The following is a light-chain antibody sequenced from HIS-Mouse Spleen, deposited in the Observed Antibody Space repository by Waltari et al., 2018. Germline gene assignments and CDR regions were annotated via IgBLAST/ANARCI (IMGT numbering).Light chain of an antibody. CDR1: ELPKKY. Sequence: SCSLTQPRTASVTQGQTARITCSGVELPKKYAYWYQQKSGQAPVLVIYEDSKRPSGIPERFSGSSSGTMATLTISGAQVEDEADYYCYSPDSSGNHRVFGGGTKLTVL. CDR3: YSPDSSGNHRV. CDR2: EDS. V-gene: IGLV3-10*01. J-gene: IGLJ2*01.